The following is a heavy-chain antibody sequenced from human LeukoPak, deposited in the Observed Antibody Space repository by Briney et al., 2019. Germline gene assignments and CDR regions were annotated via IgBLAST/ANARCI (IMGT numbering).Heavy chain of an antibody. J-gene: IGHJ3*02. CDR3: ARAGHFATYYDFWSGYSAFDI. CDR2: INPNSGGT. V-gene: IGHV1-2*06. Sequence: ASVKVSCKASGYTFTGYYMHWVRQAPGQGLEWMGRINPNSGGTNYAQKFQGRVTMTRDTSISTAYMELSRLRSDDTAVYYCARAGHFATYYDFWSGYSAFDIWGQGTMVTASS. D-gene: IGHD3-3*01. CDR1: GYTFTGYY.